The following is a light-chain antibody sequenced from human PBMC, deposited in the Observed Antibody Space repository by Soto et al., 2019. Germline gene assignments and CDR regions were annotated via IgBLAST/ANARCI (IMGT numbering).Light chain of an antibody. Sequence: QSALTQPASVSGSPGQSITISCTGTSSDVGGYNYVSWYQQHPGKAPKLMIYEVSNRHSGVSNRFSGSKSGNTASLTISGIQAEDEADYYCTSYTSSITYVFGTGTKLTVL. CDR1: SSDVGGYNY. V-gene: IGLV2-14*01. CDR3: TSYTSSITYV. CDR2: EVS. J-gene: IGLJ1*01.